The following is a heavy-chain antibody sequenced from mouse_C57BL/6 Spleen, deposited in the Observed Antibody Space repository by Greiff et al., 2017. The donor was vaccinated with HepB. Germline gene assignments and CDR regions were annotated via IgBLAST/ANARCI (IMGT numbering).Heavy chain of an antibody. CDR1: GFSLTSYG. V-gene: IGHV2-2*01. J-gene: IGHJ2*01. CDR2: IWSGGST. D-gene: IGHD1-1*01. CDR3: ARGVYYYGFDY. Sequence: QVQLKESGLGLVQPSQSLSITCTVSGFSLTSYGVHWVRQSPGKGLEWLGVIWSGGSTDYNAAFISRLSISKDNSKSQVFFKMNSLQADDTAIYYCARGVYYYGFDYWGQGTTLTVSS.